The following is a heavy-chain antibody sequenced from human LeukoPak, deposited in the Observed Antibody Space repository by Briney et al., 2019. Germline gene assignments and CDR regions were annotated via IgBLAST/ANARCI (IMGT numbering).Heavy chain of an antibody. CDR3: ARAEGSGSSFDY. CDR2: ISSSSSYI. V-gene: IGHV3-21*01. CDR1: GFTFSSYS. Sequence: PGGSLRLSCAASGFTFSSYSMNWVRQAPGKGLEWVSSISSSSSYIYYADSMKGRFTISRDNAKNSLYLQTKSLIVEDTAVYYCARAEGSGSSFDYWGQGPWSPSPQ. D-gene: IGHD3-10*01. J-gene: IGHJ4*02.